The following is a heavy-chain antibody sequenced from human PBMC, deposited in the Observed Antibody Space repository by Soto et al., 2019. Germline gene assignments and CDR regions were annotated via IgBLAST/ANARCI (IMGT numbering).Heavy chain of an antibody. CDR3: ARDYDSSGYPRYYFDY. V-gene: IGHV3-30-3*01. J-gene: IGHJ4*02. D-gene: IGHD3-22*01. Sequence: GGALKLSCAASGFPLSSYSMHWVRPAPGQGLEWVAVISYDGSNKYYADSVKGRFTISRDNSKNTLYLQMNSLRAEDTAVYYCARDYDSSGYPRYYFDYWGQGTLVTVSS. CDR1: GFPLSSYS. CDR2: ISYDGSNK.